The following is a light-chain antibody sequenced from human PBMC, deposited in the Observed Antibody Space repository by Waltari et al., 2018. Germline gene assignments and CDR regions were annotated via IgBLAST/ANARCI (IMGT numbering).Light chain of an antibody. CDR3: SSYAGSNGVL. CDR2: EVI. J-gene: IGLJ2*01. V-gene: IGLV2-8*01. Sequence: QSALTQPPSASGSPGQSVTISCSRTTSAIAAHNYFSWYQQHPGKAPKLIIYEVIKRPSGVPPRFSGSKSGNTASLTVSELQAEDEADYYCSSYAGSNGVLFGGGTKVTVL. CDR1: TSAIAAHNY.